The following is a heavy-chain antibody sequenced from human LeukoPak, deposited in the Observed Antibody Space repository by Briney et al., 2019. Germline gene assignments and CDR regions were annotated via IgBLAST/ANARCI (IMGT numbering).Heavy chain of an antibody. J-gene: IGHJ4*02. CDR2: FDPEDGET. CDR1: GYTLTELS. V-gene: IGHV1-24*01. D-gene: IGHD6-13*01. Sequence: ASVKVSCKVSGYTLTELSMHWVRQAPGKGLEWMGGFDPEDGETIYAQKFQGRVTMTEDTSTDTAYMELSSLRSEDTAVYYCATDGNSSSWSRFDYWGQGTLVTVSS. CDR3: ATDGNSSSWSRFDY.